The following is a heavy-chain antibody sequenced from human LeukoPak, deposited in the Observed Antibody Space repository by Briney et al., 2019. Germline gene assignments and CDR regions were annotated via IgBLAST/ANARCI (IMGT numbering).Heavy chain of an antibody. J-gene: IGHJ5*01. Sequence: AGESLKISCKGSGYRFTDYWIAWVRQMPGKGLEWMGIIYPGDSDSRYSPSFQGQVTFSADKSISTAYLQWSSLKASDTAMYYCARRSYCCTSCYGYWFDSWGQGTLVTVSS. V-gene: IGHV5-51*01. D-gene: IGHD2-2*01. CDR2: IYPGDSDS. CDR3: ARRSYCCTSCYGYWFDS. CDR1: GYRFTDYW.